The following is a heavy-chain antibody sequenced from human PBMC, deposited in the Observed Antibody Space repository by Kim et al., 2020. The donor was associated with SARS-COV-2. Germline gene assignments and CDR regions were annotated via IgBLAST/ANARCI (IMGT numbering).Heavy chain of an antibody. CDR1: GYTFTGYA. J-gene: IGHJ4*02. Sequence: ASVKVSCKASGYTFTGYAVHWVRQAPGQRLEWMGWINVGNGNTKYSQKFQGRVTFSRDTSASTAYMDLSSLRSEDTAVYYCARIDPSGPFPFDYWGQGTLVTVSS. V-gene: IGHV1-3*01. D-gene: IGHD2-15*01. CDR2: INVGNGNT. CDR3: ARIDPSGPFPFDY.